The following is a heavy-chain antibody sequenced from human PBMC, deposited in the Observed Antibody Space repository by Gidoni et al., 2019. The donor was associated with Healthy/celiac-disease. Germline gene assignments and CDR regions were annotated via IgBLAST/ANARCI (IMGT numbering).Heavy chain of an antibody. CDR1: GFTFDDYA. J-gene: IGHJ3*02. Sequence: EVQLVESGGGLVQPGRSLRLSCAASGFTFDDYAMHWVRQAPGKGLECVSVISWNSGSIGYADSVKGRFTISRDNAKNSLYLQMNSLRAEDTALYYCVKADAFDIWGQGTMVTVSS. V-gene: IGHV3-9*01. CDR2: ISWNSGSI. CDR3: VKADAFDI.